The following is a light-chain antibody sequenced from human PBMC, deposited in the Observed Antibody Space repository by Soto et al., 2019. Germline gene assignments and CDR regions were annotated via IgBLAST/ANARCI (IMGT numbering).Light chain of an antibody. Sequence: DIVMTQSPDSLAVSLGERATINCKASQSVLFTSNNKNYLAWYQQKPGQPPKLLIHWASSRESGVPDRFSGSGSGTYFTLTISSLQAEDVAVYYCQQYLNTPLAYGGGTRVEIK. V-gene: IGKV4-1*01. J-gene: IGKJ4*01. CDR1: QSVLFTSNNKNY. CDR2: WAS. CDR3: QQYLNTPLA.